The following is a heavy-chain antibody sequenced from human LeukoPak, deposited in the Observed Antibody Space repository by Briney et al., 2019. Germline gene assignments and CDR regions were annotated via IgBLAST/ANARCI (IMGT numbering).Heavy chain of an antibody. CDR2: INPDGSGK. D-gene: IGHD3-16*01. V-gene: IGHV3-7*01. Sequence: PGGSLRLSCEASGFTLSTYWMNWVRQVPGRGRDWVANINPDGSGKRYVDSVKGRFTIARDNADNSLSLQMNSLRAEDTAVYYCASWGAGGNSWGQGTLVTVSS. CDR1: GFTLSTYW. J-gene: IGHJ4*02. CDR3: ASWGAGGNS.